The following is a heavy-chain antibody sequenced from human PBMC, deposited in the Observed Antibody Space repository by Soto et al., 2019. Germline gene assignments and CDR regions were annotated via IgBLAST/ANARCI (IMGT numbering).Heavy chain of an antibody. V-gene: IGHV1-69*13. J-gene: IGHJ4*02. Sequence: SVKVSCKASGGTFSSYAISWVRQAPGQGLEWMGGIIPIFGTANYAQKFQGRVTITADESTSTAYMELSSLRSEGTAVYYCARDLRDGYNFAYWGQGTLVTVSS. D-gene: IGHD5-12*01. CDR1: GGTFSSYA. CDR3: ARDLRDGYNFAY. CDR2: IIPIFGTA.